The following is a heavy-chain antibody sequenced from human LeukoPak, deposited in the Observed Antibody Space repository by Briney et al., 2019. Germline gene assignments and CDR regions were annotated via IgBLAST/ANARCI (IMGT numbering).Heavy chain of an antibody. D-gene: IGHD1-1*01. CDR1: GFTFSSYW. CDR3: ARVRGGVHWNDANYYYYMDV. J-gene: IGHJ6*03. V-gene: IGHV3-74*01. Sequence: AGSLRLSCAASGFTFSSYWMHWVRQAPGKGLVWVSRINSDGSSTSYADSVKGRFTISRDNAKNTLYLQMNSLRAEDTAVYYCARVRGGVHWNDANYYYYMDVWGKGTTVTVSS. CDR2: INSDGSST.